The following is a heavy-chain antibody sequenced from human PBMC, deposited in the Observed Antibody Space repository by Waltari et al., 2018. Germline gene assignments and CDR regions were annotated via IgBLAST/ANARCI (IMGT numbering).Heavy chain of an antibody. J-gene: IGHJ4*02. CDR1: GFTFSSYA. D-gene: IGHD6-19*01. V-gene: IGHV3-23*01. Sequence: EVQLLESGGGLVQPGGSLRLSCAASGFTFSSYAMSWVRQAPGKGLEWVSAISGSGGSTYYADSVKGRFTISRDNSKNTLYLQMNSLRAEDTAVYYCAKDGKIAVAGQYYFDYWGQGTLVTVSS. CDR2: ISGSGGST. CDR3: AKDGKIAVAGQYYFDY.